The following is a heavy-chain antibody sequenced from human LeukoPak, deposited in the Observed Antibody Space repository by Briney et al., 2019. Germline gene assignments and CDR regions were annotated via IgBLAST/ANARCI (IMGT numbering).Heavy chain of an antibody. V-gene: IGHV4-4*07. D-gene: IGHD2-2*03. CDR3: ASGYFVHTFDF. CDR1: GGSISIYY. CDR2: IYTSGST. Sequence: PSATLSLTCTVSGGSISIYYWNWIRQPAGKGLEWIGRIYTSGSTKYNPSLKSRVTISVDTSKNQFSLKLSSVTAADTAIFYCASGYFVHTFDFWGQGTLGTVSS. J-gene: IGHJ4*02.